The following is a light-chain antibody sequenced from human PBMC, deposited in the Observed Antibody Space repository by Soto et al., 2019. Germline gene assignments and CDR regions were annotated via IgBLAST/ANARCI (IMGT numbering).Light chain of an antibody. CDR3: SSYTSSSTLYV. Sequence: QSALTQPASVSGAPGQSITISCTGTSIEVGGYNYVSWYQQHPGKAPKLMIYDVSNRPSGVSTRFSGSKSGNTASLTISGLQAEDEADYYCSSYTSSSTLYVFGTGTKVTVL. V-gene: IGLV2-14*01. CDR1: SIEVGGYNY. CDR2: DVS. J-gene: IGLJ1*01.